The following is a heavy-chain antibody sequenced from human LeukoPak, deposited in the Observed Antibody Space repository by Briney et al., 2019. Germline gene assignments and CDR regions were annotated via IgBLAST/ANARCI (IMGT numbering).Heavy chain of an antibody. D-gene: IGHD4-23*01. CDR3: ARDLASYGNSPYYYYGMDV. CDR2: INGDESST. CDR1: AFTFNTYW. V-gene: IGHV3-74*01. J-gene: IGHJ6*02. Sequence: SGGSLRLSCAASAFTFNTYWMHWVRQVPGRGLEWVSRINGDESSTNYADSVKGRFTISRDNAKDTLYLHMNSLTAEDTAVYYCARDLASYGNSPYYYYGMDVWGQGTTVTVSS.